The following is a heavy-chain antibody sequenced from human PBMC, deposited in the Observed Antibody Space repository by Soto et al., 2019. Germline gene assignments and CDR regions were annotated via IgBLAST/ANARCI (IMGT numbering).Heavy chain of an antibody. V-gene: IGHV4-59*01. CDR3: ARLAAVAEGGWFDP. Sequence: SETLSLTXTVSGDSISASYWTWIRQPPGKGLEWIGYIYYSGSTNYNPSLKSRVTISVDTSKNQFSLKLSSVTAADTAVYYCARLAAVAEGGWFDPWGQGTLVTVSS. D-gene: IGHD6-19*01. CDR2: IYYSGST. J-gene: IGHJ5*02. CDR1: GDSISASY.